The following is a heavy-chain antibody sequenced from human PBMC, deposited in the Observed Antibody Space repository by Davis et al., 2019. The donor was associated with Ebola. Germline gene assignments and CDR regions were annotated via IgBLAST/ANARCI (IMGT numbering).Heavy chain of an antibody. Sequence: PGGSLRLSCAASGFTFSSYAMHWVRQAPGKGLEWVAVISYDGSNKYYADSVKGRFTISRDNSKNTLYLQMNSLRAEDTAVYYCAKDHGVVVVPAAMLLGEDYYYGMDVWGQGTTVTVSS. CDR3: AKDHGVVVVPAAMLLGEDYYYGMDV. CDR1: GFTFSSYA. J-gene: IGHJ6*02. CDR2: ISYDGSNK. V-gene: IGHV3-30-3*01. D-gene: IGHD2-2*01.